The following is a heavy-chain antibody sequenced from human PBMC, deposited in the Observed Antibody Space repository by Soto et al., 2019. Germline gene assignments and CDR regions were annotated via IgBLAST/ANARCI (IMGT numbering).Heavy chain of an antibody. D-gene: IGHD2-2*01. V-gene: IGHV4-31*03. Sequence: QVQLQESGPGLVKPSQTLSLTCTVSGGSISSGGYYWSWIRQHPGKGLEWIGYIYYSGSTYYNPSLKSRVTISVDTSKNQFSLKLSSVTAADTAVYYCTRSSTSANYFDYWGQGTLVTVSS. CDR3: TRSSTSANYFDY. J-gene: IGHJ4*02. CDR2: IYYSGST. CDR1: GGSISSGGYY.